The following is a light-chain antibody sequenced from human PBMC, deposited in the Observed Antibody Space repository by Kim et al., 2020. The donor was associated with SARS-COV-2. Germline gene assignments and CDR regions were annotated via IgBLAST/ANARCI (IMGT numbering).Light chain of an antibody. CDR3: QQCKGASWT. J-gene: IGKJ1*01. CDR1: QGISNY. V-gene: IGKV1-27*01. CDR2: AAS. Sequence: DIQMTQSPSSLSASVGDRVTITCRASQGISNYLAWYQQKPGKVPKLLIYAASALRSGVPSRFSGSGSGTDVTLTITSLQPEDVAVYYCQQCKGASWTFGHGTKVDIK.